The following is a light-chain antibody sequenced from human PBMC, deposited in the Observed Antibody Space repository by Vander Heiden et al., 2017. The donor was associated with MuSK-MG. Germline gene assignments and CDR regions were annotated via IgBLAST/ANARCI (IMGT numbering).Light chain of an antibody. Sequence: QSVLTQPPSASETPGQRVIIACSGGSSNIGNNFVYWYQQVPGTAPKLLIYRNKQRPSGVPDRISGSKSGTSASLAISGLRSEDEADYYCAAWDDSLSSPVFGGGTKLTVL. J-gene: IGLJ2*01. CDR2: RNK. CDR1: SSNIGNNF. CDR3: AAWDDSLSSPV. V-gene: IGLV1-47*01.